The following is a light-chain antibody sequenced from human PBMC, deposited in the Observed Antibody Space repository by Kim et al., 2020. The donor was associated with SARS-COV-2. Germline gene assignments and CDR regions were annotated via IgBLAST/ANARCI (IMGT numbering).Light chain of an antibody. CDR2: KTS. Sequence: DIQLTQSPSLLSASVGDRVTITCRASQSISDWLAWYQQKPGRAPNLLIHKTSNLQSGVPSRFGGSGSGTEFTLTISSLQPDDFATYFCHHYNTYSTFGQGTKVDIK. CDR3: HHYNTYST. V-gene: IGKV1-5*03. CDR1: QSISDW. J-gene: IGKJ1*01.